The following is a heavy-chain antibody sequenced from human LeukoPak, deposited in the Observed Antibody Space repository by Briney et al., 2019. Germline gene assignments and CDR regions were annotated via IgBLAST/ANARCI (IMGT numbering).Heavy chain of an antibody. CDR3: ARASVVTPNDY. Sequence: SGGSLRLSCAASGFTFSSYSMNWVRQAPGKGLEWVSYISSSSSTIYYADSVKGRFTISRDNAKNSLYLQMNSLRAEDTAVYYCARASVVTPNDYWGQGTLVTVSS. CDR1: GFTFSSYS. V-gene: IGHV3-48*04. CDR2: ISSSSSTI. J-gene: IGHJ4*02. D-gene: IGHD4-23*01.